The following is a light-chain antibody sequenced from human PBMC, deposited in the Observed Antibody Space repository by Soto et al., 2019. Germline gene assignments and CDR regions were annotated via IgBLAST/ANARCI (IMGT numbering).Light chain of an antibody. J-gene: IGLJ3*02. CDR1: SSNIGAHYD. V-gene: IGLV1-40*01. CDR3: QSYDRSLWTWV. Sequence: QSVLTQPPSVSGAPGQRVTIPCTGSSSNIGAHYDVNWYQQLPGAAPKLLISGNNNRPSGVTDRFSGSKSGTSASLAITGLQAEDEADYYCQSYDRSLWTWVFGGGTKLTVL. CDR2: GNN.